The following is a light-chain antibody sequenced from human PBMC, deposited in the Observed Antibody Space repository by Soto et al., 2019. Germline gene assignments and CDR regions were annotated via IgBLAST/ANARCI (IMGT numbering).Light chain of an antibody. CDR2: AAS. CDR1: QSISTY. Sequence: DIQMTQSPSSLSASVGDRVTITCRASQSISTYLHWYQQKPGKAPNLLIYAASTLQSGVPSRFSGSGSGTDFTLTISSLQPGDFATSFCQHGYSTPLTFGGGTKVDIK. CDR3: QHGYSTPLT. J-gene: IGKJ4*01. V-gene: IGKV1-39*01.